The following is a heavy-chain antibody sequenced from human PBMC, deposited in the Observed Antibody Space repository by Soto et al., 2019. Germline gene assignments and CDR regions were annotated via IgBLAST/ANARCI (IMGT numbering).Heavy chain of an antibody. CDR3: ARDGGSHGPSYFDS. D-gene: IGHD3-16*01. V-gene: IGHV3-33*01. CDR2: IWSDGSNK. CDR1: GSTFSNYG. J-gene: IGHJ4*02. Sequence: VQLVESGGGVVQPGRSLRLSCAASGSTFSNYGMHWVRQAPGKGPEWVAVIWSDGSNKYYGESVKGRFSISRDNSKNTLYLDINSLRTEDTAVYYCARDGGSHGPSYFDSWGQGSLVIVSS.